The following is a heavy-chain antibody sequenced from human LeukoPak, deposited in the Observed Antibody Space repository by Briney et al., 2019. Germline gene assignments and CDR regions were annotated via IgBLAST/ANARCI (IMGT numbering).Heavy chain of an antibody. CDR3: ASYYYDSSGYYYGDY. J-gene: IGHJ4*02. V-gene: IGHV4-30-2*01. CDR1: GGSISSGGYS. D-gene: IGHD3-22*01. Sequence: PSETLSLTCAVSGGSISSGGYSWSWIRQPPGKGLEWIGYIYHSGSTYYNPSLKSRVTISVDRSKNQFSLKLNSVTAADTAVYYCASYYYDSSGYYYGDYWGQGTLVTVSS. CDR2: IYHSGST.